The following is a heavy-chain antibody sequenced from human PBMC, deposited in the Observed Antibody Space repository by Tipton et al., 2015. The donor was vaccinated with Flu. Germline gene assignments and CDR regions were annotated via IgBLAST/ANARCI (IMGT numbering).Heavy chain of an antibody. CDR1: GGSITSYY. Sequence: LRLSCTVSGGSITSYYWSWIRQPPGKGLEWIGEINHSGSTNYNPSLKSRVTISVDTSKNQFSLKLSFVTAADTAVYYCARGGRAPLRSSWSNAFDIWGQGTMVTVSS. CDR2: INHSGST. D-gene: IGHD6-13*01. V-gene: IGHV4-34*01. J-gene: IGHJ3*02. CDR3: ARGGRAPLRSSWSNAFDI.